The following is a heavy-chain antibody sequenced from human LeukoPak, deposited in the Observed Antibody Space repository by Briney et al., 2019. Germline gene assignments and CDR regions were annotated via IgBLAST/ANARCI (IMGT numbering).Heavy chain of an antibody. J-gene: IGHJ4*02. Sequence: GGSLRLSCAASGFTFSSYAMSWVRQAPGKGLEWVSAISGSGGSTYYADSVKGRFTISRDNAKNSLYLQMNSLRAEDTAVYYCARDRGIETPSYTVTSYFDYWGQGTLVTVSS. D-gene: IGHD4-17*01. CDR2: ISGSGGST. CDR1: GFTFSSYA. CDR3: ARDRGIETPSYTVTSYFDY. V-gene: IGHV3-23*01.